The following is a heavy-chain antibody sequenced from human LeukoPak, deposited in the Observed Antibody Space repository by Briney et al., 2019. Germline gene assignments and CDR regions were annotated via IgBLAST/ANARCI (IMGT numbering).Heavy chain of an antibody. Sequence: GRSLRLSCVASGFTFSSYAMHWARQAPGKGLEWVAGTSYNGKNKFYADSVKGRLSISRDNSKNTLYVQMDSLRAEDTAVYYCAKGDNYYDSSGYYHVRALFDYWGQGALVTVSS. CDR3: AKGDNYYDSSGYYHVRALFDY. J-gene: IGHJ4*02. CDR2: TSYNGKNK. CDR1: GFTFSSYA. V-gene: IGHV3-30*04. D-gene: IGHD3-22*01.